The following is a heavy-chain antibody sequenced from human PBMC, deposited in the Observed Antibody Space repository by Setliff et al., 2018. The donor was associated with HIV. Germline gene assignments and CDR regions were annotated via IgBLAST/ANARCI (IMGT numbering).Heavy chain of an antibody. Sequence: ASVKVSCKASGYSFTNYYIHWVRQAPGQGLEWMGVINPSSGSTNYAQKFQDRVTMTRDTSTTTVYMDLRSLRSEDTAVYYCARARGKYYYYYGMDIWGQGTTVTVSS. CDR3: ARARGKYYYYYGMDI. CDR2: INPSSGST. V-gene: IGHV1-46*01. D-gene: IGHD3-10*01. CDR1: GYSFTNYY. J-gene: IGHJ6*02.